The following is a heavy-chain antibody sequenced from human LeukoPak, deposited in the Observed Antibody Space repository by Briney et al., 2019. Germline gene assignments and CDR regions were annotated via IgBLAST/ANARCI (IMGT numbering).Heavy chain of an antibody. J-gene: IGHJ4*02. V-gene: IGHV1-46*01. CDR1: GYIFTTDY. D-gene: IGHD3-9*01. CDR2: INPSGDST. CDR3: ARDFLTGAGTFDY. Sequence: ASVKVSCKASGYIFTTDYIHWVRQAPGQGLEWMGTINPSGDSTTYAQNFQGRVTMTRDTSTSTVYMELSSLTSEDTAVYYCARDFLTGAGTFDYWGQGTLVTVSS.